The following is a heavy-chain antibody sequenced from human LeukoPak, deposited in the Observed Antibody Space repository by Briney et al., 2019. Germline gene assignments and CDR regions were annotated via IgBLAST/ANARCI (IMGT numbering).Heavy chain of an antibody. J-gene: IGHJ4*02. D-gene: IGHD6-19*01. CDR2: IIPILGIA. CDR3: AREYSSGHYNDY. Sequence: ASVKVSCKASGGTFSSYAISWVRQAPGQGLEWMGRIIPILGIADYAQKFQGRVTITADKPTSTAYMELSSLRSEDTAVYYCAREYSSGHYNDYWGQGTLVTVSS. V-gene: IGHV1-69*04. CDR1: GGTFSSYA.